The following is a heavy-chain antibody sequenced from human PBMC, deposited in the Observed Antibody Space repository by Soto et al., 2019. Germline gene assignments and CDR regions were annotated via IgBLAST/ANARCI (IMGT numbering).Heavy chain of an antibody. Sequence: ASVKVSCKASGYTFTGYYMHWVRQAPGQGLEWMGWINPNSGGTNYAQKFQGWVTMTRDTSISTAYMELSRLRSDDTAVYYCARAPRTYSIAAAEWFDPWGQGTLVTVSS. D-gene: IGHD6-13*01. CDR2: INPNSGGT. CDR3: ARAPRTYSIAAAEWFDP. CDR1: GYTFTGYY. V-gene: IGHV1-2*04. J-gene: IGHJ5*02.